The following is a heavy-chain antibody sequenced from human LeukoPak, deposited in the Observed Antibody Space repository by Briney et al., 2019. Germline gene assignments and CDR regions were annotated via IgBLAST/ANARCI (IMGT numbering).Heavy chain of an antibody. CDR1: GYTFTGYY. J-gene: IGHJ4*02. D-gene: IGHD3-3*01. CDR3: ARSGSYDFWSGYYPFDY. CDR2: INPNSGGT. Sequence: GASVKVSCKASGYTFTGYYMHWVRQAPGQGLEWMGWINPNSGGTNYAQKFQGRVTMTRDTSISTAYTELSRLRSDDTAVYYCARSGSYDFWSGYYPFDYWGQGTLVTVSS. V-gene: IGHV1-2*02.